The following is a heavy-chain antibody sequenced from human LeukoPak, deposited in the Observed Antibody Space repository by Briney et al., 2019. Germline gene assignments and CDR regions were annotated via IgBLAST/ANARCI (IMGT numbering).Heavy chain of an antibody. CDR3: ARGVNSGYFDY. V-gene: IGHV4-59*01. J-gene: IGHJ4*02. Sequence: SETLSLTCTVSGGSISSYYWTWIRQPPGKGLEWIGYIYYSGSTNYNPSLKSRVTISVDTSKNQFSLTLTSVTAADTAVYYCARGVNSGYFDYCGQGTLVTVSS. D-gene: IGHD1-26*01. CDR2: IYYSGST. CDR1: GGSISSYY.